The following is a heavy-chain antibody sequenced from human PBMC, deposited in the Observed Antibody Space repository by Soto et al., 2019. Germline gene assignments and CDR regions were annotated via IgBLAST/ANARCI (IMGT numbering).Heavy chain of an antibody. CDR2: ISGSGGST. CDR3: AKGKASYYYMDV. Sequence: EVQLLESGGGLVQPGGSLRLSCAASGFTFSSYAMSWVRQAPGKGLEWVSAISGSGGSTYYADSVKGRFTISRDNSKNPLYLQMTGLRAEDTAVDYCAKGKASYYYMDVWGKGTTVTVSS. V-gene: IGHV3-23*01. CDR1: GFTFSSYA. J-gene: IGHJ6*03.